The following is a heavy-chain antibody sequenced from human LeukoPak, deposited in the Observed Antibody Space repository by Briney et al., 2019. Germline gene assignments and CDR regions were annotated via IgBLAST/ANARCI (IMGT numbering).Heavy chain of an antibody. CDR1: GGTFSSYA. CDR3: LLLIAVAGIDP. Sequence: GSSVKVSCKASGGTFSSYAISWVRQAPGQGLEWMGRIIPIFGIANYAQKFQGRVTITADKSTSTAYMELSSLRSEDTAVYYCLLLIAVAGIDPWGQGTLVTVSS. CDR2: IIPIFGIA. V-gene: IGHV1-69*04. J-gene: IGHJ5*02. D-gene: IGHD6-19*01.